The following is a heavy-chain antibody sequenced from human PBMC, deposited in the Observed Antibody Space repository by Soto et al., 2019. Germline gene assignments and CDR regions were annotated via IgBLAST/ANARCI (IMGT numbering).Heavy chain of an antibody. D-gene: IGHD4-4*01. CDR1: GFTFSSYS. CDR2: ISSSSSYI. J-gene: IGHJ3*02. Sequence: EVQLVESGGGLVKPGGSLRLSCAASGFTFSSYSMNCVRQAPGKGLEWVSSISSSSSYIYYADSVKGRFTISRDNAKNSLYLQMNSLRAEDTAVYYCASPTSTTVTTWGGDAFDIWGQGTMVTVSS. V-gene: IGHV3-21*01. CDR3: ASPTSTTVTTWGGDAFDI.